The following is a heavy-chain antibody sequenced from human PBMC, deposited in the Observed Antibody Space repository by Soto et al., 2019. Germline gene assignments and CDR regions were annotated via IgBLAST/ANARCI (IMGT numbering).Heavy chain of an antibody. Sequence: ASVKVSCKAAGDTFTSYYMHWVRQAPGEGIEWMGIINPSGCSTSYAQKFKGRVNMTRDKSTSAVYMELSSLRSADTDVYCCARTYCSSTCCYLKGQHYYYYGMDVWGQGTTVTVSS. J-gene: IGHJ6*02. CDR3: ARTYCSSTCCYLKGQHYYYYGMDV. CDR1: GDTFTSYY. V-gene: IGHV1-46*01. D-gene: IGHD2-2*01. CDR2: INPSGCST.